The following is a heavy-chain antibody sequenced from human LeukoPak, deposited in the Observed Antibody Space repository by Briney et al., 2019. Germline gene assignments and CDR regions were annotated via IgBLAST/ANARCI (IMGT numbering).Heavy chain of an antibody. CDR2: IKSKTEGETT. V-gene: IGHV3-15*01. CDR1: GLTFSNAC. Sequence: GGSLRLSCAASGLTFSNACMSWVRQAPGKGLEWVGRIKSKTEGETTDYATPVKGRFTISRGDSKDTLYLQMDSLKTEDTAVHYCTTYSSGPWHWGQGTLVTVSS. D-gene: IGHD6-19*01. CDR3: TTYSSGPWH. J-gene: IGHJ4*02.